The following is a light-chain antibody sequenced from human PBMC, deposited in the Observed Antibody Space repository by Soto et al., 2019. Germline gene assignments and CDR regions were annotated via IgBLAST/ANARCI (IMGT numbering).Light chain of an antibody. Sequence: DIQMTQSPSSLSASVGDRVTITCRARQSISSYLNWYQQQQGKDPKLLIYAASSLQSGVPSRFSGSGSETDFTLTISSLQPEDFATYYCQQSYSTPVTFGQGTKVHI. CDR1: QSISSY. J-gene: IGKJ1*01. CDR3: QQSYSTPVT. CDR2: AAS. V-gene: IGKV1-39*01.